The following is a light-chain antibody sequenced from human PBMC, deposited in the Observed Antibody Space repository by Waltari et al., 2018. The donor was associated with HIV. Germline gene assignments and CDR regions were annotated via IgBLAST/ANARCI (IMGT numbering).Light chain of an antibody. V-gene: IGKV4-1*01. J-gene: IGKJ1*01. Sequence: DIVMTQSPDSLAVSLGERATINCKSSQSVLYSSNNNNYLAWFQQKPGQPPKLLIYWASTRESGVPDRFSGSGSGTDFTLTISSLQAEDVAVYYCLQYYTIPRTFGQGTKVEIK. CDR2: WAS. CDR1: QSVLYSSNNNNY. CDR3: LQYYTIPRT.